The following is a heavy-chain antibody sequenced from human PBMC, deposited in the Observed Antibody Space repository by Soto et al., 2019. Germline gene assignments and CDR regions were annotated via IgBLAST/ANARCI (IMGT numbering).Heavy chain of an antibody. CDR2: IYYDGST. CDR3: ASSQVPGKFDY. CDR1: GGSISNRNYY. Sequence: SETLSLTCSVSGGSISNRNYYWAWVRQPPGKGLEWIGNIYYDGSTYYHPSFRGRLTISVDTSKNHFSLKLGSLTAADTAIYDCASSQVPGKFDYCDQGTLVTVSS. V-gene: IGHV4-39*02. J-gene: IGHJ4*02.